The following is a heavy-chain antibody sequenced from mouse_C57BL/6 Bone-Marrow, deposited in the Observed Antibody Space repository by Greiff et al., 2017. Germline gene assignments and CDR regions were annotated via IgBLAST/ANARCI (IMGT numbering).Heavy chain of an antibody. Sequence: VQLKESGPELVKPGASVKISCKASGYAFSSSWMNWVKQRPGKGLEWIGRIYPGDGDTNYNGKFKGKATLTADKSSSTAYMQLSSLTSEDSAVYFCARRWEDDYWGQGTTLTVSS. CDR1: GYAFSSSW. CDR3: ARRWEDDY. V-gene: IGHV1-82*01. J-gene: IGHJ2*01. D-gene: IGHD2-3*01. CDR2: IYPGDGDT.